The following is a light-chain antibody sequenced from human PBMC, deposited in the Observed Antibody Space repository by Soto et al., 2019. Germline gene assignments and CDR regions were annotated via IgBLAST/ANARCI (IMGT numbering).Light chain of an antibody. CDR1: QSVSSRS. V-gene: IGKV3-20*01. CDR3: QQYGSSPPPYA. CDR2: GAS. J-gene: IGKJ2*01. Sequence: EIVLTQSPGTLSLSPGERATLSCRASQSVSSRSSAWYQQKPGQAPRLLIYGASTRATGIPDRFSGSGSGTDFTLTIIRLEPEDFAVYYWQQYGSSPPPYAFGQGTKLEIK.